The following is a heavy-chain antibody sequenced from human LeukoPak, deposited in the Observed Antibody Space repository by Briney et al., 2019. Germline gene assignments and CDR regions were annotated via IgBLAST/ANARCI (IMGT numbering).Heavy chain of an antibody. CDR3: ARDTTNPYYYDSSGFGTSFDY. V-gene: IGHV1-18*01. CDR2: ISAYNGNT. CDR1: GYTFTSYG. Sequence: ASVKVSCKASGYTFTSYGISWVRQAPGQGLEWMGWISAYNGNTNYAQKLQGRVTMTTDTSTSTAYMELRSLRSDDTAVYYCARDTTNPYYYDSSGFGTSFDYWGQGTLVTVSS. J-gene: IGHJ4*02. D-gene: IGHD3-22*01.